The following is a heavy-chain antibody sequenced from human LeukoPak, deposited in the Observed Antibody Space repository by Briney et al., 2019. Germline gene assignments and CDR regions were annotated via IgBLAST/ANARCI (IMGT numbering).Heavy chain of an antibody. CDR1: GGSISSYY. Sequence: PSETLSLTCTVSGGSISSYYWSWIRQPPGKGLEWIGYIYHSGSTNYNPSLKSRVTISVDTSKNQFSLKLSSVTAADTAVYYCAGRGYSYGYDYWGQGTLVTVSS. CDR3: AGRGYSYGYDY. J-gene: IGHJ4*02. V-gene: IGHV4-59*01. D-gene: IGHD5-18*01. CDR2: IYHSGST.